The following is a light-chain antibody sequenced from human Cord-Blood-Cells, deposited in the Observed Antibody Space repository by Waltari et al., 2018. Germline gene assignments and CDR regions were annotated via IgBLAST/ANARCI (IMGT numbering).Light chain of an antibody. CDR2: EVS. J-gene: IGLJ2*01. CDR1: SSDVGGYNY. Sequence: QSALPQPPSASGSPGQSVTISCTGTSSDVGGYNYVSWYQQHPGKSPKLMIYEVSKRPSGVPDCFAGSKSGNTAYLTVSGLQAEDEADYYCSSYAGSNNFVVFGGGTKLTVL. CDR3: SSYAGSNNFVV. V-gene: IGLV2-8*01.